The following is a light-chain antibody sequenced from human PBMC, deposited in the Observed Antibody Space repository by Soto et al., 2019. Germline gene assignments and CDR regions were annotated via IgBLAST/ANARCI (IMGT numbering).Light chain of an antibody. V-gene: IGLV2-14*01. CDR3: SSYTNINTRACV. CDR2: EVT. J-gene: IGLJ1*01. Sequence: QSVLTQPASVSGSPGQSITISCTGTSGDIGSYNRVSWYQQHPGKAPKLIIYEVTDRPSGVSNRFSGSKSGNTASLTISGLQAEDEAEYHCSSYTNINTRACVFGTGTKVIVL. CDR1: SGDIGSYNR.